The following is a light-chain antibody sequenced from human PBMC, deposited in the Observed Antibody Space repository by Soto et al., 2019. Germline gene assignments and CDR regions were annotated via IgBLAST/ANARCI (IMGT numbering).Light chain of an antibody. J-gene: IGKJ2*01. CDR1: HSSSSY. CDR3: QQSYTTPYT. V-gene: IGKV1-39*01. Sequence: DLPVTQSPSSLSASAGDRATITCRPSHSSSSYLKWYQQKPGTAPQLLIYAASSVQSGVPTRCSSSGAAKDFPTTISSLQHEDFATYYCQQSYTTPYTFGQGTKVDIK. CDR2: AAS.